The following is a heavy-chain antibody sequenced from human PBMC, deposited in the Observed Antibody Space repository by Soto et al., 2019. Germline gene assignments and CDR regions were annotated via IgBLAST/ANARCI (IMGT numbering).Heavy chain of an antibody. Sequence: GSLRLSCAASGFTFDDYTMHWVRQAPGKGLEWVSLISWDGGSTYYADSVKGRFTISRDNSKNSLYLQMNSLRTEDTALYYCAKGSPQSLSWSDPWGQGTLVTVSS. J-gene: IGHJ5*02. V-gene: IGHV3-43*01. CDR3: AKGSPQSLSWSDP. CDR1: GFTFDDYT. CDR2: ISWDGGST.